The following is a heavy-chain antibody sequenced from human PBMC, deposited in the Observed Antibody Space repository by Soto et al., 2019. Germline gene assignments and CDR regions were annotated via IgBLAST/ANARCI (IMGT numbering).Heavy chain of an antibody. V-gene: IGHV3-23*01. J-gene: IGHJ5*02. CDR1: GFTFSSYA. Sequence: GGSLRLSCAASGFTFSSYAMSWVRQAPGKGLEWVSAISGSGGSTYYSDSVKGRFTISRDNSKSTLYLQMNSLRADDTAVYYGAKDLGSDWFDPWGQGTLVTVSS. CDR2: ISGSGGST. CDR3: AKDLGSDWFDP. D-gene: IGHD2-15*01.